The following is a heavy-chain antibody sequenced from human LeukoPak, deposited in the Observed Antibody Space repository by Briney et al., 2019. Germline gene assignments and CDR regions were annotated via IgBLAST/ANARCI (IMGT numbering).Heavy chain of an antibody. J-gene: IGHJ4*02. Sequence: GGSLRLSCAASGFTFSSYSMNWVCQAPGKGLEWVSSISSSSYIYYADSVKGRFTISRDNSKNTLYLQMNSLRAEDTAVYYCARDYYYDSSGYYAPLDYWGQGTLVTVSS. CDR3: ARDYYYDSSGYYAPLDY. CDR2: ISSSSYI. CDR1: GFTFSSYS. D-gene: IGHD3-22*01. V-gene: IGHV3-21*01.